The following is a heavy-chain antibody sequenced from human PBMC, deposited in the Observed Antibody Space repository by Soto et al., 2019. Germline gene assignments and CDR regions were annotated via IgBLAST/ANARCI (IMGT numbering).Heavy chain of an antibody. V-gene: IGHV3-21*01. CDR3: ASGYYDSIAFYFDS. CDR1: ELTFSSYG. D-gene: IGHD3-22*01. J-gene: IGHJ4*02. CDR2: ISSSTSFI. Sequence: GGSLRLSCAASELTFSSYGMNWVRQAPGKGLEWVSAISSSTSFIHYADSVKGRFTISRDNAKNSLYLQMNSLRAEDTAMYYCASGYYDSIAFYFDSWGPGTLVTASS.